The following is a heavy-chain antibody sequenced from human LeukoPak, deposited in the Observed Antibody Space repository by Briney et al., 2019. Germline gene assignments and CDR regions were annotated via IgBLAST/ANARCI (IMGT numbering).Heavy chain of an antibody. V-gene: IGHV1-2*02. CDR3: ARVCAKSNYNYMDV. CDR2: INTSGGGT. CDR1: GYTFRDYY. J-gene: IGHJ6*03. Sequence: VASVNVSCKSSGYTFRDYYIHWVRPATGRELDWMGWINTSGGGTKYEQNFQGRVTMTRDTSIITAYMELSRLRSDDTAMYYCARVCAKSNYNYMDVWGKGTTVTVSS.